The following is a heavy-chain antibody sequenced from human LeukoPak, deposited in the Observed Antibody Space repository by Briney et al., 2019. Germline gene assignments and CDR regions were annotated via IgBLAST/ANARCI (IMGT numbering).Heavy chain of an antibody. CDR1: GYTFTSYY. V-gene: IGHV1-46*01. D-gene: IGHD6-19*01. CDR3: AKARVAVAAAKGY. CDR2: INPSGGST. J-gene: IGHJ4*02. Sequence: ASVKVSCKASGYTFTSYYTHWVRQAPGQGLEWMGIINPSGGSTSYAQKFQGRVTMTRDMSTSTVYMELSSLRSEDTAVYYCAKARVAVAAAKGYWGQGTLVTVSS.